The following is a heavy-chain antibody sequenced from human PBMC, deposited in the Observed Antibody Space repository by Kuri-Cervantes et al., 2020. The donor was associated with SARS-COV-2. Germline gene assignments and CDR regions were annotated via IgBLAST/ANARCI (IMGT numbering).Heavy chain of an antibody. V-gene: IGHV1-18*04. J-gene: IGHJ5*02. D-gene: IGHD3-3*01. CDR1: GYTFTGYY. CDR2: ISAYNGNT. CDR3: ARGPVNYDLWSGYYHL. Sequence: ASVKVSCKAPGYTFTGYYMHWVRQAPGQGLEWMGWISAYNGNTNYAQKLQGRVTMTTDTSTSTAYMELRSLRSDDTAVYYCARGPVNYDLWSGYYHLWGQGTLVTVSS.